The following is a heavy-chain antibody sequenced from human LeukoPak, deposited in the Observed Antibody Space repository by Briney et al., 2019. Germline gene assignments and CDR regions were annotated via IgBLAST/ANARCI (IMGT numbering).Heavy chain of an antibody. CDR2: ISSSSSYI. J-gene: IGHJ2*01. CDR1: GFTFSSYS. D-gene: IGHD4-17*01. CDR3: ARELPPYGRSYWYFDL. V-gene: IGHV3-21*01. Sequence: GGSLRLSCAASGFTFSSYSMNWVRQAPGKGLEWVSSISSSSSYIYYADSVKGRLTISRDNAKNSLYLQMNSLRAEDTAVYYCARELPPYGRSYWYFDLWGRGTLVTVSS.